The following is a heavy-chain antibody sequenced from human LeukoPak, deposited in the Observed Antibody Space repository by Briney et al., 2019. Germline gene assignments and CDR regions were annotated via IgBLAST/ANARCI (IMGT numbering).Heavy chain of an antibody. CDR3: ARGVPSQWLVRGRFDY. CDR1: GYTFTGYY. Sequence: ASVKVSCKASGYTFTGYYMHWVRQAPGQGLEWMGIINPSGGSTSYAQKFQGRVTMTRDTSTSTVYMELSSLRSEDTAVYYCARGVPSQWLVRGRFDYWGQGTLVTVSS. V-gene: IGHV1-46*01. D-gene: IGHD6-19*01. CDR2: INPSGGST. J-gene: IGHJ4*02.